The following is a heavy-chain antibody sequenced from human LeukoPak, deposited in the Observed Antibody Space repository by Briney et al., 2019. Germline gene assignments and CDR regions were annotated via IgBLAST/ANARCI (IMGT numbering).Heavy chain of an antibody. CDR1: GYTFTAYY. V-gene: IGHV1-2*06. D-gene: IGHD1-14*01. CDR2: INPNSGDT. Sequence: ASVKVSCKASGYTFTAYYIHWVRQAPGQGLEWMGRINPNSGDTNYAQKFQGRVTMTRGTSISTAYMELSRLRSDDTAVYYCARVSPPLQYNWFDPWGQGTLVAVSS. CDR3: ARVSPPLQYNWFDP. J-gene: IGHJ5*02.